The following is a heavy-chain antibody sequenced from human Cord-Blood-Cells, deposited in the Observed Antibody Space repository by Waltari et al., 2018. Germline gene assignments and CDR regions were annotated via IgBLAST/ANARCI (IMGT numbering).Heavy chain of an antibody. V-gene: IGHV1-2*04. CDR3: ASGVGGYFDL. CDR2: INRRGGGT. D-gene: IGHD3-16*01. J-gene: IGHJ2*01. CDR1: GYTFTGYY. Sequence: QVQLVQSGAEVKKPGASVKVSCKASGYTFTGYYMHWVRQAPGQGLGWMEWINRRGGGTNCAKKFQGWVTRTRNPSISTAYMELSRLRSDDTAVYYCASGVGGYFDLWGRGTLVTVSS.